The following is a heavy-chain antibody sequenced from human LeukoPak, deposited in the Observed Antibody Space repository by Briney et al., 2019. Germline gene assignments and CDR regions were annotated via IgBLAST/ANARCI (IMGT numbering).Heavy chain of an antibody. D-gene: IGHD4-23*01. J-gene: IGHJ4*02. CDR1: GFTFSSYA. CDR3: ANLLRWEPY. Sequence: GGSLRLSCAASGFTFSSYAMSWVRQAPGKGLEWVSAISSSGSTIYYADSVKGRFTISRDNAKNSLYLQMNSLRAEDTAVYYCANLLRWEPYWGQGTLVTVSS. CDR2: ISSSGSTI. V-gene: IGHV3-48*04.